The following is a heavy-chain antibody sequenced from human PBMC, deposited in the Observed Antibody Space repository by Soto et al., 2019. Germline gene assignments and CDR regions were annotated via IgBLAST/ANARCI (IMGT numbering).Heavy chain of an antibody. Sequence: QVQLQESGPGLVNPSQTLSLTCTVSGGYISSGGYYWSWIRQHPGKGLEWIGYIYYSGSTYYNPSLKSRLTITVDTSKNQLSLKLKSVTAADTAVYYCARASHCYCSGREIDYWGQGSLVTVSS. CDR2: IYYSGST. CDR1: GGYISSGGYY. D-gene: IGHD3-10*01. V-gene: IGHV4-31*03. J-gene: IGHJ4*02. CDR3: ARASHCYCSGREIDY.